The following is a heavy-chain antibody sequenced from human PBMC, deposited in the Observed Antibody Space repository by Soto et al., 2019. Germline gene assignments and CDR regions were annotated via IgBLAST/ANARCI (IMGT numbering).Heavy chain of an antibody. CDR2: INHSGST. V-gene: IGHV4-34*01. CDR3: ARAGRYSGYDY. D-gene: IGHD5-12*01. CDR1: GGSFSGYY. Sequence: QVQLQQWGAGLLKPSETLSLTCAVYGGSFSGYYGSWIRQPPGKGLEWIGEINHSGSTNYNPSLKSRVTISVDTSKNQFSLKLSSVTAADTAVYYCARAGRYSGYDYWGQGTLVTVSS. J-gene: IGHJ4*02.